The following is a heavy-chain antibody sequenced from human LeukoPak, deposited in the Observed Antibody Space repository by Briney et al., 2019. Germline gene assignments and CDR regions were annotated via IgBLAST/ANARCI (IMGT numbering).Heavy chain of an antibody. CDR2: ISSSSSII. Sequence: GGSLRLSCAASGFTFSSYSMNWVRQAPGKGLEWVSYISSSSSIIYYADSVKGRFTISRDNAKNSLYLQMNSLRAEDTAVYYCARGCGGDCYSDAFDIWGQGTMVTVSS. CDR3: ARGCGGDCYSDAFDI. CDR1: GFTFSSYS. V-gene: IGHV3-48*04. J-gene: IGHJ3*02. D-gene: IGHD2-21*02.